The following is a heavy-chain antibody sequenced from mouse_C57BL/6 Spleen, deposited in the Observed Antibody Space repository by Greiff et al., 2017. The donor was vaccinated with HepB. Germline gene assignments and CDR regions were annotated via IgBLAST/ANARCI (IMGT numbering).Heavy chain of an antibody. CDR3: SCAYYDYDVYWYFDV. V-gene: IGHV1-15*01. CDR2: IDPETGGT. CDR1: GYTFTDYE. Sequence: VQLQESGAELVRPGASVTLSCKASGYTFTDYEMHWVKQTPVHGLEWIGAIDPETGGTAYNQKFKGKAILTADKSSSTAYMDLRSLTSEASAVYYCSCAYYDYDVYWYFDVWGTGTTVTVSS. J-gene: IGHJ1*03. D-gene: IGHD2-4*01.